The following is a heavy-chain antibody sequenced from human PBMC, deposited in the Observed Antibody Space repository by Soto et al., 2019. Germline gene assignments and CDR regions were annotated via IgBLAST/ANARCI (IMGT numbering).Heavy chain of an antibody. CDR3: AKESIVVVPAAIYYMDV. V-gene: IGHV3-30*18. CDR2: ISYDGSNK. J-gene: IGHJ6*03. CDR1: GFTFSSYG. D-gene: IGHD2-2*02. Sequence: GGSLRLSCAASGFTFSSYGMHWVRQAPGKGLEWVAVISYDGSNKYYADSVKGRFTISRDNSKNTLYLQMNSLRAEDTAVYYCAKESIVVVPAAIYYMDVWGKGTTVTVSS.